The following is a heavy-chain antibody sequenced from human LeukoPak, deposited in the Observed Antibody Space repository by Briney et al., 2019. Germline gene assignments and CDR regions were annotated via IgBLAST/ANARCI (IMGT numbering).Heavy chain of an antibody. D-gene: IGHD2-15*01. J-gene: IGHJ4*02. Sequence: SETLSLTCTVSGGSISSGDYYWSWIRQSPGKGLEWIGYIYYSGSTYYNPSLKSRVTISVDTSKNQFSLKLGSVTAADTAVYYCARDRTLGYYDYWGQGTLVTVSS. V-gene: IGHV4-30-4*01. CDR2: IYYSGST. CDR3: ARDRTLGYYDY. CDR1: GGSISSGDYY.